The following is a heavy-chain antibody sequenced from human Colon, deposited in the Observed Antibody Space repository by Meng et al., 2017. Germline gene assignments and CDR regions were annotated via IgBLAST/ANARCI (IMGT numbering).Heavy chain of an antibody. CDR2: INPRTGDT. J-gene: IGHJ4*01. CDR3: ARESTYGGAFDV. D-gene: IGHD2-8*01. CDR1: GYTLY. V-gene: IGHV1-2*06. Sequence: QVQLVQSGAEVKKPGAAVTVSCKASGYTLYIHWVRLRPGEGLEWMGRINPRTGDTKSAQSFQGRVTMTRDTSTTTFSMDLRSLTTDDSAIYFCARESTYGGAFDVWCHGTLVTVSS.